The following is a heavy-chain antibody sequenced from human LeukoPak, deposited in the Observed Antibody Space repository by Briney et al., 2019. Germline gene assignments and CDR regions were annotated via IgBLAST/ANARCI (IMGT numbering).Heavy chain of an antibody. CDR3: ARDRPWGYFDV. V-gene: IGHV3-48*03. Sequence: PGGSLRLSCAASGFTFSSYEMNWVRQAPGKGLEWVSYISSSGSTIYYADSVKGRFTISRDNAKKSVYLQMNSLRAEDTAVYYCARDRPWGYFDVWGQGTLVTVSS. CDR2: ISSSGSTI. CDR1: GFTFSSYE. J-gene: IGHJ4*02. D-gene: IGHD3-16*01.